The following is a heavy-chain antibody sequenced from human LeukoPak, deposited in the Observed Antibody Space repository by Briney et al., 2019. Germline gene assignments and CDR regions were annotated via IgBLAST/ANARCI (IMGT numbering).Heavy chain of an antibody. Sequence: GGSLRLSCVASGFTFDDSGMTWVRQVPGKGLEWVSVIYSGGSTYYADSVKGRFTISRDNSKNTLYLQMNSLRAEDTAVYYCARVRRRRTYYYDSSGYYYFDYWGQGTLVTVSS. CDR3: ARVRRRRTYYYDSSGYYYFDY. J-gene: IGHJ4*02. CDR1: GFTFDDSG. V-gene: IGHV3-66*01. D-gene: IGHD3-22*01. CDR2: IYSGGST.